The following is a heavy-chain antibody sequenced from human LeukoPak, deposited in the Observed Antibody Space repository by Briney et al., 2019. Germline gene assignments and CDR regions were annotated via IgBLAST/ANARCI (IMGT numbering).Heavy chain of an antibody. J-gene: IGHJ4*02. CDR2: IYHSGST. CDR3: ARDDLRSGAFDI. CDR1: GYSISSGYY. V-gene: IGHV4-38-2*02. D-gene: IGHD3-9*01. Sequence: SETLSLTCTVSGYSISSGYYWGWIRQPPGKGLEWIGSIYHSGSTYYNPSLKSRVTISVDTSKNQFSLKLSSVTAADTAVYYCARDDLRSGAFDIWGQGTLVTVSS.